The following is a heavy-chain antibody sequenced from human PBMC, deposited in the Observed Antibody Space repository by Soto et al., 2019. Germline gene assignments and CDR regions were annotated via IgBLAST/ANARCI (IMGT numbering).Heavy chain of an antibody. D-gene: IGHD3-22*01. Sequence: SETLSLTCTVSGYSISSGYYWGWIRQPPGKGLEWIGSIYHRGSTYYNPSLKSRVTISVDTSKNQFSLKLSTVTAADTAVYYCARARYYYDSSGYHNWFDPWGQGTLVTVSS. CDR2: IYHRGST. J-gene: IGHJ5*02. CDR1: GYSISSGYY. V-gene: IGHV4-38-2*02. CDR3: ARARYYYDSSGYHNWFDP.